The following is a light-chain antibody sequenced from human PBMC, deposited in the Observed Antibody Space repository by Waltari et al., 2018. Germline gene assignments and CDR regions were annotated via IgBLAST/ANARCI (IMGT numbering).Light chain of an antibody. CDR1: QGISSY. CDR3: QQRNSWPLT. J-gene: IGKJ4*01. V-gene: IGKV1-9*01. CDR2: AAS. Sequence: IQLTQSPSSLSASVGDRVPITCRASQGISSYLAWYQQKPGKAPKLLIYAASTLQSGVPSRFSGSGSGTDFTLTISSLQPEDFAVYYCQQRNSWPLTFGGGTKVEMK.